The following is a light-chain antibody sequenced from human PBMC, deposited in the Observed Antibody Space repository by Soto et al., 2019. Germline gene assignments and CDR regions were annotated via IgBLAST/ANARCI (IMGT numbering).Light chain of an antibody. Sequence: DIQMTQSPSSLSASVGDRVTITCRASQSISSYLNWYQQKPGKAPKLLIYAASSLQSGVPSRFSGSGSGTDVTRTISSLQPEDCATYYCQQSYSTLYTFGQGTKLEIK. CDR1: QSISSY. CDR3: QQSYSTLYT. V-gene: IGKV1-39*01. CDR2: AAS. J-gene: IGKJ2*01.